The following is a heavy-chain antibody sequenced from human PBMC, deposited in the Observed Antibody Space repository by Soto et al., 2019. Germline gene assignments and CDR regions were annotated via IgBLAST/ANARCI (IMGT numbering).Heavy chain of an antibody. CDR2: INPSGGST. D-gene: IGHD3-3*01. V-gene: IGHV1-46*01. Sequence: ASVKVSCKTSGYTFTSYYMHWVRQAPGQGLEWMGIINPSGGSTTYAQKFQGRVTMTRDTSTSTVYMELSSLRSEDTAVYYYARALRQGIYDFWSGYFYGMDVWGQGTTVTVSS. J-gene: IGHJ6*02. CDR3: ARALRQGIYDFWSGYFYGMDV. CDR1: GYTFTSYY.